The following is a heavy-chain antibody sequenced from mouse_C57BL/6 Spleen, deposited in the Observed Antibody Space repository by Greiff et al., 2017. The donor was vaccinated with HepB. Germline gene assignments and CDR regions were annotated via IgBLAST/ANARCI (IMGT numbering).Heavy chain of an antibody. D-gene: IGHD1-1*01. CDR2: IYPRDGST. Sequence: VQLQESGPELVKPGASVKLSCKASGYTFTSYDINWVKQRPGQGLEWIGWIYPRDGSTKYNEKFKGKATLTVDTSSSTAYMELHSLTSEDSAVYFCARWYYGSRGYFDVWGTGTTVTVSS. J-gene: IGHJ1*03. CDR3: ARWYYGSRGYFDV. V-gene: IGHV1-85*01. CDR1: GYTFTSYD.